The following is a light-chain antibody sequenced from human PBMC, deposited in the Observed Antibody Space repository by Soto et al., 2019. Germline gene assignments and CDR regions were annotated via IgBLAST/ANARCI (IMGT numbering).Light chain of an antibody. CDR3: SSYTSSSTLV. CDR2: DVS. V-gene: IGLV2-14*01. J-gene: IGLJ1*01. Sequence: QSALTQPASVSGSPGQSITVSCTGTTSDVGGYNSVSWYQQHPGIVPKLMIYDVSNRPSGVFNRFSGSKSGNTASLTISGLQAEDEADYYCSSYTSSSTLVFGTGTKVTVL. CDR1: TSDVGGYNS.